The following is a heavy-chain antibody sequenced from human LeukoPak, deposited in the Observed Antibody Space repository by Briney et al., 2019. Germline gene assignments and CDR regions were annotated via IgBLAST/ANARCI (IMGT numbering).Heavy chain of an antibody. Sequence: SGGPLRLSCAASGFTFNIYWMSWVRQAPGKGLEWVANIKQDGSEKYYVDSVKGRFTISRDNAKNSLYLQMNSLRAEDTAVYYCARGGSGFERYFDLWGRGTLVTVSS. CDR3: ARGGSGFERYFDL. V-gene: IGHV3-7*05. J-gene: IGHJ2*01. CDR2: IKQDGSEK. D-gene: IGHD6-19*01. CDR1: GFTFNIYW.